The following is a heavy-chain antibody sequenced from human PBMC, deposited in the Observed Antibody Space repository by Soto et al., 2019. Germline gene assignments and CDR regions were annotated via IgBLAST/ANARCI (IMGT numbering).Heavy chain of an antibody. J-gene: IGHJ4*02. CDR2: ISPHNGNT. CDR1: GYTFNTYF. V-gene: IGHV1-18*01. CDR3: AIDTSNSFDY. Sequence: HVQLVQSGGELQKPGASVKVSCNTSGYTFNTYFITWVRQAPGQGLEWMGWISPHNGNTNYAEKFQGRVTMTADTITKTAYMELRRLRIDETAVYYCAIDTSNSFDYWGQGTPVTVSS. D-gene: IGHD1-26*01.